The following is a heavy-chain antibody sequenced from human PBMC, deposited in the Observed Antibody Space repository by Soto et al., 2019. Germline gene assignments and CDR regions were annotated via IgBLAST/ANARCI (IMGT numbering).Heavy chain of an antibody. V-gene: IGHV1-69*04. D-gene: IGHD2-21*02. CDR3: ARDTAYCGGDCYPNWFDP. CDR1: GGTFSSYT. J-gene: IGHJ5*02. CDR2: IIPILGIA. Sequence: ASVKVSCKASGGTFSSYTISWVRQAPGQGLEWMGRIIPILGIANYAQKFQGRVTITADKSTSTAYMELSSLRSEDTAVYYCARDTAYCGGDCYPNWFDPWGQGTLVTVSS.